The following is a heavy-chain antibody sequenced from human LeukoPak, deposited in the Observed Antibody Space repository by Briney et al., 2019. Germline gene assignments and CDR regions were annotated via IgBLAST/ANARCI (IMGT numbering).Heavy chain of an antibody. CDR3: ARGTSNSSSWYWDYYYYYMDV. V-gene: IGHV4-34*01. J-gene: IGHJ6*03. CDR1: GGSFSGYY. CDR2: INHSGST. Sequence: SETLSLTCAVYGGSFSGYYWSWVRQPPGKGLEWIGEINHSGSTNYNPSLKSRVTISVDTSKNQFSLKLSSVTAADTAVYYCARGTSNSSSWYWDYYYYYMDVWGKGTTVTVSS. D-gene: IGHD6-13*01.